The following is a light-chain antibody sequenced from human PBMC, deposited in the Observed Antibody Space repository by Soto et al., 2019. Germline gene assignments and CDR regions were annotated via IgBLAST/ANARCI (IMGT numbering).Light chain of an antibody. CDR3: SSYTSSSTLEV. J-gene: IGLJ2*01. CDR1: SSDVGGYNY. Sequence: QSALTQPASVSGSPGQSITISCTGTSSDVGGYNYVSWYQQHPGKAPKLMIYEVSNRPSGVSNRFSGSKSGNTASLTISGLQDEEEADYYCSSYTSSSTLEVFGGGTKLTVL. V-gene: IGLV2-14*01. CDR2: EVS.